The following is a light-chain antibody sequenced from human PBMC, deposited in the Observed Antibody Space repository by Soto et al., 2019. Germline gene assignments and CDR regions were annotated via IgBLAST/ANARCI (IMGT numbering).Light chain of an antibody. Sequence: IQMTQSPSSLSASVGDAVTITCRASQGIRNDLGWYQQRPGKPPKVLIYGASNLQSGVPPRFSGSGSGTDFTLAISSLQPEDAATYYCLQDINYPWTLGQGTKVDIK. CDR1: QGIRND. CDR2: GAS. CDR3: LQDINYPWT. V-gene: IGKV1-6*01. J-gene: IGKJ1*01.